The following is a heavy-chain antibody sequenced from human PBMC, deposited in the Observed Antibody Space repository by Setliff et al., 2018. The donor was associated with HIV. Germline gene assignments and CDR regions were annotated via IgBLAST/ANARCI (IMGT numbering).Heavy chain of an antibody. CDR3: AREDYYYYGMDV. CDR1: GGSFSGYY. Sequence: PSETLSLTCAVYGGSFSGYYWSWIRQPPGKGLEWIGEINHSGSTNYNPSLKSRVTISVDTSKNQFSLKLSSVTAADTAVYYCAREDYYYYGMDVWGQGTTVTVS. V-gene: IGHV4-34*01. CDR2: INHSGST. J-gene: IGHJ6*02.